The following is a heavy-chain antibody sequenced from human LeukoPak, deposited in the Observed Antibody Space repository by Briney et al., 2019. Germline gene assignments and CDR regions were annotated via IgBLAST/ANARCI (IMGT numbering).Heavy chain of an antibody. CDR2: ISGSGGST. CDR1: GFTFNSYA. V-gene: IGHV3-23*01. D-gene: IGHD5-18*01. CDR3: AKGYSYGYYYFDY. Sequence: GGSLRLSCAASGFTFNSYAMSWVRQAPGKGLEWVSAISGSGGSTYYADSVKGRFTISRDNSKNTLYLQMNSLRAEDTAVYYCAKGYSYGYYYFDYWGQGTLVTVSS. J-gene: IGHJ4*02.